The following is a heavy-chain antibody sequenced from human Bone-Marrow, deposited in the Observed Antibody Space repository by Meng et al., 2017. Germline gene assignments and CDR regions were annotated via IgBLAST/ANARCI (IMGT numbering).Heavy chain of an antibody. Sequence: GSLRLSCNVSGGSVSSTRYYWSWIRQPPGKGLEWIGSIYYSGSTYYNPSLKSRVTISVDTSKNQFSLKLSSVTAADTAVYYCARTVQLWLMGFDYWGQGTLVTVSS. CDR1: GGSVSSTRYY. D-gene: IGHD5-18*01. V-gene: IGHV4-39*07. J-gene: IGHJ4*02. CDR2: IYYSGST. CDR3: ARTVQLWLMGFDY.